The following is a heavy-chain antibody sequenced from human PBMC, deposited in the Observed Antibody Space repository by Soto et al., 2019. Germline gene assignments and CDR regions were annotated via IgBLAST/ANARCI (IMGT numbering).Heavy chain of an antibody. CDR2: ISYDGSNK. D-gene: IGHD3-22*01. CDR3: ERDRSSLYDSSGYAFDP. CDR1: GFTFSSYA. J-gene: IGHJ5*02. V-gene: IGHV3-30-3*01. Sequence: GGSLRLSCAASGFTFSSYAMHWVRQAPGKGLEWVAVISYDGSNKYYADSVKGRFTISRDNSKNTLYLQMNSLRAEDTAVYYYERDRSSLYDSSGYAFDPWGQGTLLTVSS.